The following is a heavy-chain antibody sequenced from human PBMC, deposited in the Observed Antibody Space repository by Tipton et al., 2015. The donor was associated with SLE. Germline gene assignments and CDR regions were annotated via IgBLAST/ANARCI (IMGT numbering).Heavy chain of an antibody. CDR1: GFTFSSYE. D-gene: IGHD6-13*01. J-gene: IGHJ6*03. V-gene: IGHV3-21*01. CDR2: ISSSSSYI. Sequence: SLRLSCAASGFTFSSYEMNWVRQAPGKGLEWVSSISSSSSYIYYADSVKGRFTISRDNAKNSLYLQMNSLRAEDTAVYYCARRGSSSWYDYYYMDVWGKGTTVTVSS. CDR3: ARRGSSSWYDYYYMDV.